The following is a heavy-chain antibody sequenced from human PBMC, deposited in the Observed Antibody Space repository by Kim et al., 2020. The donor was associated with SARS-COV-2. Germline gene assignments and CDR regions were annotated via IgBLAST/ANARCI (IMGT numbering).Heavy chain of an antibody. CDR3: ARDRVNLLGRYYYYGMDV. D-gene: IGHD2-15*01. Sequence: SETLSLTCTVSGGSISSGGYYWSWIRQHPGKGLEWIGYIYYSGSTYYNPSLKSRVTISVDTSKNQFSLKLSSVTAADTAVYYCARDRVNLLGRYYYYGMDVWGQGTTVTVSS. J-gene: IGHJ6*02. CDR1: GGSISSGGYY. V-gene: IGHV4-31*03. CDR2: IYYSGST.